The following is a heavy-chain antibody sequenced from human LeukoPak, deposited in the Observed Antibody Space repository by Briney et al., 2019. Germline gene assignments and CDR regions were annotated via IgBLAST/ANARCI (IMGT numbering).Heavy chain of an antibody. V-gene: IGHV4-4*07. Sequence: PSETLSLTCAVYGGSFSGYYWSWIRQPAGKGLEWIGRIYTSGSTNYNPSLKSRVTMSVDTSKNQFSLKLSSVTAADTAVYYCARDYYYGSGSYYYYYYYMDVWGKGTTVTISS. CDR2: IYTSGST. CDR3: ARDYYYGSGSYYYYYYYMDV. D-gene: IGHD3-10*01. CDR1: GGSFSGYY. J-gene: IGHJ6*03.